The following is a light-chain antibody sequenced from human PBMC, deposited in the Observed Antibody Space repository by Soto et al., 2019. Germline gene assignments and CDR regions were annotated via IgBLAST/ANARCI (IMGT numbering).Light chain of an antibody. Sequence: EIVMTQSPATLSLSPGERATLSCRASQSVGSNLAWYQQKPGQAPRLLIYGASTRATGIPARFSGSGSGTEFTLTISSLQSEDFAIYYCQQYKNWPRTFGQGTKVDIK. CDR3: QQYKNWPRT. CDR1: QSVGSN. CDR2: GAS. J-gene: IGKJ1*01. V-gene: IGKV3-15*01.